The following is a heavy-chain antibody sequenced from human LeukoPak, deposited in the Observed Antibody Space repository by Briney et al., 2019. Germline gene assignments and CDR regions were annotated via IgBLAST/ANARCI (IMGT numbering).Heavy chain of an antibody. CDR2: ISAYNGNT. V-gene: IGHV1-18*01. J-gene: IGHJ4*02. Sequence: ASVKFPCKASGNTFTSYVISWLPQAPGQGLEWMGWISAYNGNTNYAQKLKGRVTMTTETSTSTAYMELRSLRSDDTAVYYCARGPNSSGPWRYWGQGTLVTVSS. CDR3: ARGPNSSGPWRY. CDR1: GNTFTSYV. D-gene: IGHD6-19*01.